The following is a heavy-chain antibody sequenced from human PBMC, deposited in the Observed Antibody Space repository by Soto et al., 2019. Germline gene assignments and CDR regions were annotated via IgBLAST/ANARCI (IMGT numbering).Heavy chain of an antibody. V-gene: IGHV1-2*02. CDR2: INPNSGGT. CDR1: GYTFTGYY. D-gene: IGHD6-6*01. J-gene: IGHJ4*02. Sequence: GASVKVSCKASGYTFTGYYMHWVRQAPGQGLEWMGWINPNSGGTNYAQKFQGRVTMTRDTSISTAYMELSRLRSDDTAVYYCARVGIAARGGYFDYWGQGTLVTVSS. CDR3: ARVGIAARGGYFDY.